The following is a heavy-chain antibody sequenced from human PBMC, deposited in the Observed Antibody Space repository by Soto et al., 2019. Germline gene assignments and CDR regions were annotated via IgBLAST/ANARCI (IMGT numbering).Heavy chain of an antibody. Sequence: ASVKVSCKASGYTFTSYGISWVRQAPGQGLEWMGWISAYNGNTNYAQKLQGRVTMTTDTSTSTAYMELRSLRSDDTAVYYCAIYKELAAAGRVDYWGQGGLVTVSS. D-gene: IGHD6-13*01. CDR1: GYTFTSYG. CDR2: ISAYNGNT. J-gene: IGHJ4*02. CDR3: AIYKELAAAGRVDY. V-gene: IGHV1-18*01.